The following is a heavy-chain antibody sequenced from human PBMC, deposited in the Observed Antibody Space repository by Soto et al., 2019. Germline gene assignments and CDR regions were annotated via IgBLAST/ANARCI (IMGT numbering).Heavy chain of an antibody. CDR2: ISSSSRYM. J-gene: IGHJ3*02. V-gene: IGHV3-21*01. CDR1: GFTFSSYN. CDR3: ARGYCSRTSCYTGDAFDI. D-gene: IGHD2-2*02. Sequence: EVQLVESGGGLVKPGGSLRLSCAASGFTFSSYNMNWVRQAPGKGLEWVSSISSSSRYMYYADSVKGRLTISRDNAKNSRYLHMNSLRAEDTAVYYCARGYCSRTSCYTGDAFDIWGQGTVVTVSS.